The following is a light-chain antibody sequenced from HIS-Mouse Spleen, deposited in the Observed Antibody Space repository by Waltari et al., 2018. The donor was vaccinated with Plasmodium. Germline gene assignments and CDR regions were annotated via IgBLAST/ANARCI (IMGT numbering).Light chain of an antibody. J-gene: IGKJ1*01. V-gene: IGKV1-39*01. CDR2: AES. CDR1: QRISNY. Sequence: DIQMAQSPSSLSASVGDRVTITCRASQRISNYLNWYKQKPGKASKFLIYAESTLQSGVPSRFSGSGSGTDFTLTISSLQPEDFATYYCQQSYSTWTFGQGTKVEIK. CDR3: QQSYSTWT.